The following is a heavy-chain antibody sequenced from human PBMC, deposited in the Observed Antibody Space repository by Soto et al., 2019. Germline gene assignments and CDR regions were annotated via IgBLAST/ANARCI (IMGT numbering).Heavy chain of an antibody. CDR3: ARGRAAVGATPYYYYYGMDV. J-gene: IGHJ6*02. D-gene: IGHD1-26*01. V-gene: IGHV4-34*01. CDR2: INHSGST. CDR1: GGSFSGYY. Sequence: SETLSLTCAVYGGSFSGYYWSWIRQPPGKGLEWIGEINHSGSTNYNPSLKSRVTISVDTSKNQFSLKLSSVTAADTAVYYCARGRAAVGATPYYYYYGMDVWGQGTTVTVSS.